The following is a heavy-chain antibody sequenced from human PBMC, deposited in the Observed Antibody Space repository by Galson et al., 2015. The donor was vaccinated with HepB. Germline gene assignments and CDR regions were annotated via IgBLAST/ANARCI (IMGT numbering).Heavy chain of an antibody. CDR2: ISYDGSNK. Sequence: SLRLSCAASGFTFSSYAMHWVRQAPGKGLEWVAVISYDGSNKYYADSVKGRFTISRDNSKNTLYLQMNSLRAEDTAVYYCARDGWFDPWGQGTLVTVSS. V-gene: IGHV3-30*04. CDR1: GFTFSSYA. CDR3: ARDGWFDP. J-gene: IGHJ5*02.